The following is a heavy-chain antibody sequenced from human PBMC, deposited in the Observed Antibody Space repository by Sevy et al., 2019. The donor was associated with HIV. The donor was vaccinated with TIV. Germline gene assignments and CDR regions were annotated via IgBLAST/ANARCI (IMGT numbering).Heavy chain of an antibody. CDR2: ISYDGSNK. D-gene: IGHD6-19*01. J-gene: IGHJ1*01. CDR1: GFTFSSYA. Sequence: GGSLRLSCAASGFTFSSYAMHWVRQAPGKGLEWVAVISYDGSNKYYADSVKGRFTISRDNSKNTLYLQMNSLRAEDTAVYYCAWDERGYSSGWDEYFQHWGQGTLVTVSS. V-gene: IGHV3-30-3*01. CDR3: AWDERGYSSGWDEYFQH.